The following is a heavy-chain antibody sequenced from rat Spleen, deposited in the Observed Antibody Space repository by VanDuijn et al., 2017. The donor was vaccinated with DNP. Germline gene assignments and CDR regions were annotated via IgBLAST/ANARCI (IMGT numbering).Heavy chain of an antibody. D-gene: IGHD4-3*01. J-gene: IGHJ2*01. CDR1: GFTFSDYY. Sequence: EVQLVESGGGLVQSGRSLKLSCAASGFTFSDYYMAWVRQAPKKGLEWVAYISYDGGSSYYGDSVKGRFTISRANVKSTLYLQMNSLRSEDMATYYCVRWYNSGYYFDHWGQGVMVTVSS. CDR3: VRWYNSGYYFDH. CDR2: ISYDGGSS. V-gene: IGHV5-22*01.